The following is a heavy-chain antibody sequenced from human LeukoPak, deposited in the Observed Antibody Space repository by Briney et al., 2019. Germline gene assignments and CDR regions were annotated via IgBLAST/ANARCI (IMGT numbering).Heavy chain of an antibody. CDR3: ARGGQLGEYYYGMDV. CDR2: IIPILGIA. J-gene: IGHJ6*02. V-gene: IGHV1-69*02. D-gene: IGHD3-10*01. Sequence: ASVKVSCKASGGTFSSYTISWVRQAPGQGLEWMGRIIPILGIANYAQKLQGRVMITADKSTSTAYMELSSLRSEDTAVYYCARGGQLGEYYYGMDVWGQGTTVTVSS. CDR1: GGTFSSYT.